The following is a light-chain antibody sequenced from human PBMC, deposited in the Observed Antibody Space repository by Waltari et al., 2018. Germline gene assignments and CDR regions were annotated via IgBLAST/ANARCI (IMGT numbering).Light chain of an antibody. J-gene: IGLJ3*02. CDR3: CSCVGRNIYWV. V-gene: IGLV2-11*01. Sequence: QSALTQPRSVSGSPGQSVTISCTGTSSHVGANNFFSWYQHHPDQAPKLIIYDINKRPSGVPDRFSGSKSGNTASLTISGLQAEDEADYYCCSCVGRNIYWVFGGGTKLTVL. CDR1: SSHVGANNF. CDR2: DIN.